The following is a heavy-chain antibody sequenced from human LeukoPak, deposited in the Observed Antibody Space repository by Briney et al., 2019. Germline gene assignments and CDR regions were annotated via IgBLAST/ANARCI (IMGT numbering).Heavy chain of an antibody. D-gene: IGHD3-10*01. CDR1: RCLLRTGGVG. V-gene: IGHV2-5*02. Sequence: SGPTLVKPTQTLTLTYYFSRCLLRTGGVGVGWIRKPLVMALQWLSLIKLDDEKHYSTSLKSRLSISRDTSRNQVVLTMTNMDPLDTATYFCAHSYYFGSRSYYNVWFAPWGLGTLVTVSS. J-gene: IGHJ5*02. CDR2: IKLDDEK. CDR3: AHSYYFGSRSYYNVWFAP.